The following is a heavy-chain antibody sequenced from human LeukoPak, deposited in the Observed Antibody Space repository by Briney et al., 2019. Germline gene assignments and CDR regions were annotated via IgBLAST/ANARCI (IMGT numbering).Heavy chain of an antibody. D-gene: IGHD3-10*02. CDR1: GGSISSGGYY. J-gene: IGHJ3*02. V-gene: IGHV4-31*03. CDR2: IYYRGST. CDR3: ARDGGTMIGPGAFDI. Sequence: SETLSLTCTVSGGSISSGGYYWSWIRQYPGKGLEWIGYIYYRGSTYYNPSLKSRVTISVDTSKNQFSLKLSSVTAADTAVYYCARDGGTMIGPGAFDIWGQGTMVTVSS.